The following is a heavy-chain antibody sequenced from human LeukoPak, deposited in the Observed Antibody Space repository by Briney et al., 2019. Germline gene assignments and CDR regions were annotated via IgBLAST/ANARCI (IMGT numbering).Heavy chain of an antibody. D-gene: IGHD1-26*01. CDR3: ARVVGATSHYMDV. CDR2: IYTSGST. J-gene: IGHJ6*03. Sequence: ETLSLNCTVSGGSLSNYFWSWFRPPDGKGLEWIGRIYTSGSTNYNPSLKSRVTMSVDTSKNQFSLKLSSVTAADTAVYYCARVVGATSHYMDVWGKGTTVTVSS. CDR1: GGSLSNYF. V-gene: IGHV4-4*07.